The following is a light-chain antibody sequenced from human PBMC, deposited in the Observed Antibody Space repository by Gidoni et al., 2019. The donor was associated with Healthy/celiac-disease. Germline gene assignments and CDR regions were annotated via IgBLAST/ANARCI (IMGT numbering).Light chain of an antibody. V-gene: IGKV3-20*01. CDR1: QSVRSSY. Sequence: IALTQSPGTLSLSPGERATLSCRASQSVRSSYLAWYQQKPGQAPRLLIYGASRRATGIPDRFSGSGSGTDFTLTISRLEPEEFAVYDCQQYGSSLYTVGQGTKLEIK. CDR3: QQYGSSLYT. CDR2: GAS. J-gene: IGKJ2*01.